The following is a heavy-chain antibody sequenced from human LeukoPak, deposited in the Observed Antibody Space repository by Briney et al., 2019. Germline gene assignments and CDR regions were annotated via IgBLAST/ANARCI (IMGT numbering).Heavy chain of an antibody. CDR3: AKNGDRGAYCSGGSCYPYYYYYMDV. Sequence: GGSLRLSCAASGFTFSSYAMSWVRQAPGKGLEWVSAISGSGGSTYYADSVKGRFTISRDNSKNTLYLQMNSLRAEDTAIYYCAKNGDRGAYCSGGSCYPYYYYYMDVWGKGTTVTISS. CDR1: GFTFSSYA. V-gene: IGHV3-23*01. D-gene: IGHD2-15*01. CDR2: ISGSGGST. J-gene: IGHJ6*03.